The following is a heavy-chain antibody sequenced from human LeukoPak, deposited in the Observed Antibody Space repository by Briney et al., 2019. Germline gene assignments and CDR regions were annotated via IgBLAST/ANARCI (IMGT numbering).Heavy chain of an antibody. V-gene: IGHV1-18*01. CDR1: GYSFTNYG. CDR3: ARVHPKWLVRGGPFDP. CDR2: ISPYNGNT. J-gene: IGHJ5*02. Sequence: ASVKVSCKASGYSFTNYGISWVRQAPGQGLEWMGWISPYNGNTNYAQKFQGRVTMTTDTSTSTAYMELRSLRSDDTAVYYCARVHPKWLVRGGPFDPWGQGTLVTVSS. D-gene: IGHD6-19*01.